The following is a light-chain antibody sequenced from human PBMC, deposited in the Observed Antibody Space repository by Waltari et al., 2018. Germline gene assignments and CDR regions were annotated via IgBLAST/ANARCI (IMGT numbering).Light chain of an antibody. CDR3: SSYVGSTTYV. CDR1: DSALGTYDL. Sequence: QSALTQPASVSGSPGQSITISCTGSDSALGTYDLVSRFQLHPGQAPKLLIYEVSKRPSGIADGCSGSKSGSRASLTISGLQADDEAEYYCSSYVGSTTYVFGGGTKVTVL. V-gene: IGLV2-23*02. CDR2: EVS. J-gene: IGLJ3*02.